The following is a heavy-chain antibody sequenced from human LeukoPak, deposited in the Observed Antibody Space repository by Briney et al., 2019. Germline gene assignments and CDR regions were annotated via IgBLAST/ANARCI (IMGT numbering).Heavy chain of an antibody. CDR2: ISGSGAVT. V-gene: IGHV3-23*01. J-gene: IGHJ4*02. D-gene: IGHD6-13*01. Sequence: GGSLRLSCAASGFTFSSYAMSWVRQAPGMGLEWVSAISGSGAVTYYADSVKGRFTISRDNSKKTLYLQLNSLRVEDTAVYYCAKRQRAVAGTRGLDYWGQGTLVTVSS. CDR3: AKRQRAVAGTRGLDY. CDR1: GFTFSSYA.